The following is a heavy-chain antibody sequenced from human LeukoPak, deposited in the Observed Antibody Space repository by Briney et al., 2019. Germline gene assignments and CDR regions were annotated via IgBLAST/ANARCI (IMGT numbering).Heavy chain of an antibody. CDR2: IKQDGSEE. CDR1: GFTFSSYW. D-gene: IGHD2-8*02. J-gene: IGHJ5*02. V-gene: IGHV3-7*01. Sequence: PGGSLRLSCAASGFTFSSYWMSWVRQAPGKGLEWVAKIKQDGSEEYYVDSVKGRLTISKDNGKNTLYLQMDTLRAEDTAVYYCARDARTDSPFSWSDPWGQGTLVTVSS. CDR3: ARDARTDSPFSWSDP.